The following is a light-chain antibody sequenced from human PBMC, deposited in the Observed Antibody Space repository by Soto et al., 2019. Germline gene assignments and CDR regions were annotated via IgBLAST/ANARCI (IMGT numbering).Light chain of an antibody. CDR3: LQDYNYPLT. J-gene: IGKJ4*01. Sequence: VQMTQSPSSLSASVGDRVTITCRASQDIRNDLGWYQQKPGKAPKVLIYVTSNLQSGVPSRFSGSGSGTDFTLTISGLQPEDCATYYCLQDYNYPLTFGGGTKVDIK. CDR1: QDIRND. V-gene: IGKV1-6*01. CDR2: VTS.